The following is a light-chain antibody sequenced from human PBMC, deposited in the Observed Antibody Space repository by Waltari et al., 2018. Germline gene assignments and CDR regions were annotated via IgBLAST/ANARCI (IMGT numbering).Light chain of an antibody. CDR1: HANLGSNY. CDR3: ASWDDSHYV. V-gene: IGLV1-47*01. J-gene: IGLJ1*01. CDR2: RNN. Sequence: QSVLTQPPSASGTPGQRVSISCSGSHANLGSNYLYWYQQFPGMAPKLLSYRNNPRPPGVPDRFSGSKFGTSASLAISGLRSEDEAVYYCASWDDSHYVFGTGTKVTVL.